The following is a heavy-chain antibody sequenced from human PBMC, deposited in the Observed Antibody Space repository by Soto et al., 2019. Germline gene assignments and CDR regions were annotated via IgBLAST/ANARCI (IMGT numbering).Heavy chain of an antibody. V-gene: IGHV3-48*02. CDR3: ARVSPYSSSSAPAFDI. Sequence: EVQLVESGGGLVQPGGSLRLSCAASGFTFSSYSMNWVRQAPGKGLEWVSYISSSSSTIYYADSVKGRFTISRDNAKNSLYLQMSSLRDEDTAVYYCARVSPYSSSSAPAFDIWGQGTMVTVSS. CDR2: ISSSSSTI. D-gene: IGHD6-6*01. CDR1: GFTFSSYS. J-gene: IGHJ3*02.